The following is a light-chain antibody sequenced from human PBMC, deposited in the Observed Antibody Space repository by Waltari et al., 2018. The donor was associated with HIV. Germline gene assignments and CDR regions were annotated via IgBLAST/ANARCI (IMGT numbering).Light chain of an antibody. CDR1: QSISTY. Sequence: DIQMTQSPSSLSASVGDRATITCRASQSISTYLNWYQQKPGEAPKLLIYGAFSMQSGVPSGFSGSVSGTDFTLTITSLQPEDFATYYCQQSDRIPLTFGGGTKVEL. J-gene: IGKJ4*02. CDR2: GAF. V-gene: IGKV1-39*01. CDR3: QQSDRIPLT.